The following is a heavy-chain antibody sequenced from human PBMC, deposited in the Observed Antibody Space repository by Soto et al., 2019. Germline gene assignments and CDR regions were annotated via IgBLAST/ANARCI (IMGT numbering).Heavy chain of an antibody. CDR2: IIPIFGTA. Sequence: ASVKVSCKASGGTFSSYAISWVRQAPGQGLEWMGGIIPIFGTANYAQKFQGRVTITADESTSTAYMELSSLRSEDTAVYYCARVVGYSSGPFDYWGQGTLVTVS. J-gene: IGHJ4*02. D-gene: IGHD5-18*01. CDR1: GGTFSSYA. V-gene: IGHV1-69*13. CDR3: ARVVGYSSGPFDY.